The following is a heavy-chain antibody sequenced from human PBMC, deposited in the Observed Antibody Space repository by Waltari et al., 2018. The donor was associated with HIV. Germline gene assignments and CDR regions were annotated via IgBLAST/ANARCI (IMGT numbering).Heavy chain of an antibody. CDR1: GYTLTGYY. D-gene: IGHD3-10*01. CDR3: ASTYGSGSSYFYYYYMDV. V-gene: IGHV1-2*06. CDR2: INPNSGGA. Sequence: QVHLVQSGAEVKKPGASVKVSCKASGYTLTGYYMHWVRQAPGQGLEWMGLINPNSGGANYAQKFHGRVTMTRDTSISTAYMELSGLRSDDTAVYYCASTYGSGSSYFYYYYMDVWGKGTTVTVSS. J-gene: IGHJ6*03.